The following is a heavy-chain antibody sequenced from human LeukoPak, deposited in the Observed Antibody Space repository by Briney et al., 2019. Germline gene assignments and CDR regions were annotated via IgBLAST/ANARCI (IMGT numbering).Heavy chain of an antibody. Sequence: AESLKISCKGSGYSFTSYWIAWVRQMHGKGPERMGIIYTGDSDTRYSPSFQGQVTISADKSISTAYLQWSSLKASDTAMYYCARSGYCTNALCLGWFDPWGQGTLVTVSS. J-gene: IGHJ5*02. V-gene: IGHV5-51*01. CDR1: GYSFTSYW. CDR2: IYTGDSDT. CDR3: ARSGYCTNALCLGWFDP. D-gene: IGHD2-8*01.